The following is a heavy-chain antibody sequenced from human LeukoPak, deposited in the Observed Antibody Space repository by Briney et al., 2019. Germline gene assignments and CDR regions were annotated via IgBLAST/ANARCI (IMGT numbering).Heavy chain of an antibody. D-gene: IGHD6-19*01. Sequence: GGSLRLSCAASGFTFSSYEMNWVRQAPGKGLGWVSYISSSGSTIYYADSVKGRFTISRDNARNSLYLQMNSLRAEDTAVYYCARDGSSGWYWTPWGQGTLVTVSS. V-gene: IGHV3-48*03. CDR1: GFTFSSYE. CDR3: ARDGSSGWYWTP. CDR2: ISSSGSTI. J-gene: IGHJ5*02.